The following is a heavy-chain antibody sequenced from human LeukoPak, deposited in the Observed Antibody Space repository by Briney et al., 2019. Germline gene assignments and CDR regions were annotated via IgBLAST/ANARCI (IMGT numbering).Heavy chain of an antibody. CDR3: ARGITAEESVAIDY. CDR1: GFSFRTHW. D-gene: IGHD6-13*01. V-gene: IGHV3-74*01. CDR2: IKGDETVI. J-gene: IGHJ4*02. Sequence: GGSLRLSCAASGFSFRTHWMYWVRQAPGTGLMWVSRIKGDETVIRYADSVKGRFTIYRDNARNTVFLQMNSLGVEDTAVYYRARGITAEESVAIDYWGQGTLVTVSS.